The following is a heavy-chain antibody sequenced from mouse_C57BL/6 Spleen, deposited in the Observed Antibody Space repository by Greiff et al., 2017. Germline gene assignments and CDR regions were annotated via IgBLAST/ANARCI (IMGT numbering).Heavy chain of an antibody. V-gene: IGHV1-53*01. CDR2: INPSNGGT. Sequence: QVQLQQPGTELVKPGASVKLSCKASGYTFTSYWMHWVKQRPGQGLEWIGNINPSNGGTNYNEKFKSKATLTVDKSSSTAYMQLSSLTSEDSAVYYCARSVYYGSTYWYFDVWGTGTTVTVSS. CDR1: GYTFTSYW. D-gene: IGHD1-1*01. CDR3: ARSVYYGSTYWYFDV. J-gene: IGHJ1*03.